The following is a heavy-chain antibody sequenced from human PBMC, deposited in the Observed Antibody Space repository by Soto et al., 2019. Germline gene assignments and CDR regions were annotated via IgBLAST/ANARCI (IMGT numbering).Heavy chain of an antibody. D-gene: IGHD6-6*01. V-gene: IGHV4-4*07. Sequence: QVQLQESGPGLVKPSETLSLTCTVSGGSISSYYWSWIRQPAGKGLEWIGRIYTSGSTNYNPSLKSRVTMSVDTSKNQFSLKLSSVTAADTAVYYCARVNSSSRRGNYFDYWGQGTLVTVSS. J-gene: IGHJ4*02. CDR3: ARVNSSSRRGNYFDY. CDR1: GGSISSYY. CDR2: IYTSGST.